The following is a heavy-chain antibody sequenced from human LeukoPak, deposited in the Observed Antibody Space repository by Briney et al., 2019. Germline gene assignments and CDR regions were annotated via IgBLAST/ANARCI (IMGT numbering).Heavy chain of an antibody. CDR2: SHSTGIT. CDR1: GGSISNSY. CDR3: ARVRDSGSSDY. Sequence: KASETLSLTCAVSGGSISNSYWSWIRQPPGKGLEWIGYSHSTGITNYNPSLKSRLTISVDTSQNQFSLKLSSVTAADTAMYYCARVRDSGSSDYWGQGTLVTVSS. V-gene: IGHV4-59*01. D-gene: IGHD3-10*01. J-gene: IGHJ4*02.